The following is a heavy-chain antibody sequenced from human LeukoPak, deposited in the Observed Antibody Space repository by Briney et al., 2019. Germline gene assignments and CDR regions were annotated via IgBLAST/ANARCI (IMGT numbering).Heavy chain of an antibody. Sequence: PSETLSLTCSVSRDSVSRSSYYWGWIRQPPGKGLEWLGSAYYSGLTYYNSSLKRRLQISIDTSKDQISLKLISVSAADTAVYYCARARLDEVQLWYDYWGQGTLVTVSS. D-gene: IGHD5-18*01. CDR1: RDSVSRSSYY. V-gene: IGHV4-39*07. J-gene: IGHJ4*02. CDR3: ARARLDEVQLWYDY. CDR2: AYYSGLT.